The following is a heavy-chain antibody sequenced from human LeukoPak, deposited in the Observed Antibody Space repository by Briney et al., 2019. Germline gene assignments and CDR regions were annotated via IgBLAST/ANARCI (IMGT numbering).Heavy chain of an antibody. CDR1: GGSISSYY. J-gene: IGHJ5*02. Sequence: PSETLSLTCTVSGGSISSYYWSWIRQPPGKGLEWIGYIYYSGSTNYNPSLKSRVTISVDTSKNQFSLKLSSVTAADTAVYYCARHPHPRNFPITMVRGVKYWFDPWGQGTLVTVSS. V-gene: IGHV4-59*08. CDR3: ARHPHPRNFPITMVRGVKYWFDP. D-gene: IGHD3-10*01. CDR2: IYYSGST.